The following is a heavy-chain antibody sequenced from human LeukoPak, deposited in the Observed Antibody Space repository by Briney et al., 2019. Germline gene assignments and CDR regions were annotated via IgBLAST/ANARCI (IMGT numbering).Heavy chain of an antibody. CDR3: ARDGEGHDQGHTFYYDTSGYYYRRTGESAFDT. J-gene: IGHJ3*02. CDR1: GFTFSSYN. D-gene: IGHD3-22*01. Sequence: PGGSLRLSCAASGFTFSSYNMNWVRQAPGKGLEWVSYISGSSSTIYYADSVKGRFTISRDNAKNSLYLQMNSLRAEDTAVYYCARDGEGHDQGHTFYYDTSGYYYRRTGESAFDTWGQGTMVTVSS. V-gene: IGHV3-48*01. CDR2: ISGSSSTI.